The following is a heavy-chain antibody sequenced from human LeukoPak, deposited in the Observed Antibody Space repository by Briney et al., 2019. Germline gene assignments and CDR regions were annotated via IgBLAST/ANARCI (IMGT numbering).Heavy chain of an antibody. CDR1: RFTFSSFS. CDR2: IKQDGSEK. V-gene: IGHV3-7*01. D-gene: IGHD3-10*02. Sequence: GGSLRLSCVASRFTFSSFSVSWVRQAPGKGLEWVANIKQDGSEKYYVDSVKGRFTISRDNAKNSLYLQMNSLRAEDTAVYYCAELGITMIGGVWGEGTTVTISS. CDR3: AELGITMIGGV. J-gene: IGHJ6*04.